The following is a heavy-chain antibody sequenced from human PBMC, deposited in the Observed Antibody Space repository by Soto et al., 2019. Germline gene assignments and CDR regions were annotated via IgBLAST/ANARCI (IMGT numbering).Heavy chain of an antibody. Sequence: GGSLRLSCAASGFTFSSYAMSWVHQAPGKGLEWVSAISGSGGSTYYADSVKGRFTISRDNSKNTLYLQMNSLRAEDTAVYYCAKHQYYFWHQKEDYYMDVWGKGTTVTVSS. V-gene: IGHV3-23*01. CDR3: AKHQYYFWHQKEDYYMDV. CDR2: ISGSGGST. D-gene: IGHD3-3*01. J-gene: IGHJ6*03. CDR1: GFTFSSYA.